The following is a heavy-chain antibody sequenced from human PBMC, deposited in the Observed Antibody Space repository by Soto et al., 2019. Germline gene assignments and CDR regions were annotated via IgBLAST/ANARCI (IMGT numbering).Heavy chain of an antibody. J-gene: IGHJ5*02. CDR2: IYYCDNT. Sequence: SDTLSLLCTVPGGSLSRGCYFWRWNRQPAGKGLEWIGYIYYCDNTYYIPALKSRVTISEDTSKNQFFLKISSVTAADTAVYYSAKEGEPRESRFDHWGQGTLVTVSS. CDR1: GGSLSRGCYF. D-gene: IGHD1-26*01. CDR3: AKEGEPRESRFDH. V-gene: IGHV4-30-4*02.